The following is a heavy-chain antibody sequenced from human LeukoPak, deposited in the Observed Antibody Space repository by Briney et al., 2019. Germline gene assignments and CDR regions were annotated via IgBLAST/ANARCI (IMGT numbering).Heavy chain of an antibody. Sequence: SETLSLTCTVSGGSISSYYWSWIRQPPGKGLEWIGYIYYSGSTNYNPSLKSRVTISVDTSKNQFSLKLSSVTAADTAVYYCARDGGYYYRDFQHWGQGTLVTVSS. CDR3: ARDGGYYYRDFQH. J-gene: IGHJ1*01. D-gene: IGHD3-22*01. V-gene: IGHV4-59*12. CDR1: GGSISSYY. CDR2: IYYSGST.